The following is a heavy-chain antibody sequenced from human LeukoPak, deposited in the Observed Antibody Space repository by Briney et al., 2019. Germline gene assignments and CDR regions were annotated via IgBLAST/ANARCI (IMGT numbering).Heavy chain of an antibody. CDR1: GFTFTSSA. D-gene: IGHD3-22*01. V-gene: IGHV1-58*02. J-gene: IGHJ4*02. CDR2: IVVGSGNT. CDR3: ARVGITMIVVAHLDY. Sequence: SVKVSCKAPGFTFTSSAMQWVRQARGQRLEWIGWIVVGSGNTNYAQKFQGRVTMTRDMSTSTVYMELSSLRSEDTAVYYCARVGITMIVVAHLDYWGQGTLVTVSS.